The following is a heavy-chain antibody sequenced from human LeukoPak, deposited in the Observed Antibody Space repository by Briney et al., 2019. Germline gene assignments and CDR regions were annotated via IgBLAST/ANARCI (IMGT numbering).Heavy chain of an antibody. CDR3: ARVEQQLGNWFDP. CDR2: INHSGST. Sequence: SETLSLTCAVYGGSFSGYYWSWIRQPPGKGLEWIGEINHSGSTNYNPSLKSRVTISVDTSKNQFSLKLSSVTAADTAVYYCARVEQQLGNWFDPWGQGTLVTVSS. J-gene: IGHJ5*02. D-gene: IGHD6-13*01. V-gene: IGHV4-34*01. CDR1: GGSFSGYY.